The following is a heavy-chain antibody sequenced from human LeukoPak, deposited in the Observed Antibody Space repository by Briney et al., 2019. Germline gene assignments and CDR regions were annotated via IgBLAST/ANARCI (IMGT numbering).Heavy chain of an antibody. Sequence: ALVKVSCKASGYTFTSYYMHWVRQAPGQGLEWMGIINPSGGSTSYAQKFQGRVTMTRDTSTSTVYMELSSLRSEDTAVYYCAREPRGDTAMVKSAFDIWGQGTMVTVSS. V-gene: IGHV1-46*01. J-gene: IGHJ3*02. CDR1: GYTFTSYY. CDR3: AREPRGDTAMVKSAFDI. CDR2: INPSGGST. D-gene: IGHD5-18*01.